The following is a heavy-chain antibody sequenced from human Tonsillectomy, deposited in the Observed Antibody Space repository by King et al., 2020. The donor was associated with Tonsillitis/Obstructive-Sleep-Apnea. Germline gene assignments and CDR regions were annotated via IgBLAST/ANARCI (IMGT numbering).Heavy chain of an antibody. CDR2: IYYSGST. CDR3: ARGGGYDYLDV. D-gene: IGHD2-15*01. J-gene: IGHJ6*03. V-gene: IGHV4-59*08. CDR1: GDSISSYY. Sequence: QLQESGPGLVKPSETLSLTCTVSGDSISSYYWSWIRHPPGKGLEWIGYIYYSGSTNYNPSLNSRFTISIDTSKNQLSLKLSSVTAADTAVYYCARGGGYDYLDVWGKGTTVTVSS.